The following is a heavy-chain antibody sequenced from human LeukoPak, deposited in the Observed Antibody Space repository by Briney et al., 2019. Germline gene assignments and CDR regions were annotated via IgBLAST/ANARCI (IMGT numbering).Heavy chain of an antibody. D-gene: IGHD6-19*01. CDR1: GFTFSNFA. CDR2: ITNNGGTT. J-gene: IGHJ4*02. Sequence: PGGSLRLSCAASGFTFSNFAMSWVRQAPGKGLEWISAITNNGGTTYYADSVKGRFTISRDNSKNTLYLQMNSLRAEDTAVYYCAKEDSGWPVDFDYWGQGTLVTVSS. CDR3: AKEDSGWPVDFDY. V-gene: IGHV3-23*01.